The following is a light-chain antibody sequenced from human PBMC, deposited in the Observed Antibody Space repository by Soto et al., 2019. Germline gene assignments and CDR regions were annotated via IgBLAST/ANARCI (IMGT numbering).Light chain of an antibody. Sequence: QAVVTQPPSASGTPGQRVTISCSGSSSNIGSNTVNWYQQLPGTAPKLLIYSNNQRPSGVPDRFSGSKSGTSASLAISGLQSEDEADYYCVAWDDSLNGAVFGGGTQLTVL. CDR1: SSNIGSNT. CDR2: SNN. J-gene: IGLJ7*01. V-gene: IGLV1-44*01. CDR3: VAWDDSLNGAV.